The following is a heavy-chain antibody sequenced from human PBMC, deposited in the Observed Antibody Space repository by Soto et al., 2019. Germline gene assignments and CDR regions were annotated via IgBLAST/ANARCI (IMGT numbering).Heavy chain of an antibody. J-gene: IGHJ6*02. CDR3: ARYDILRGQTDYYYYGMDV. D-gene: IGHD3-9*01. Sequence: QVQLVQSGAEVKTPGASVKVSCKASGYTFTSYGISWVRQAPGQGLEWMGWISAYNGNTNYAQKLQGRVTMTTDTTTSTAYMERRSLRSDDTAVYYCARYDILRGQTDYYYYGMDVWGQGTTVTVSS. CDR1: GYTFTSYG. CDR2: ISAYNGNT. V-gene: IGHV1-18*01.